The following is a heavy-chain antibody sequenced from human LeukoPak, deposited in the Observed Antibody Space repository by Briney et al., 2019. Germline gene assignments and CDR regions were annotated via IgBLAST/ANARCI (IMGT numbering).Heavy chain of an antibody. CDR2: IRYDGSNK. Sequence: GGSLRLSCAASGFAFSSYGMHWVRQAPGKGLEWVAFIRYDGSNKYYADSVKGRFTISRDNSKNTLYLQMNSLRAEDTAVYYCAKVGITYYYDSSGNHWGQGTLVTVSS. V-gene: IGHV3-30*02. CDR3: AKVGITYYYDSSGNH. J-gene: IGHJ4*01. CDR1: GFAFSSYG. D-gene: IGHD3-22*01.